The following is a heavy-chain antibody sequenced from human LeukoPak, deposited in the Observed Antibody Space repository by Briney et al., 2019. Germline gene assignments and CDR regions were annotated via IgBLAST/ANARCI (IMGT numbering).Heavy chain of an antibody. V-gene: IGHV3-21*01. CDR2: ISSSSSYI. CDR3: ARDLDGVDTAMVPHYFDY. Sequence: GGSLRLSCTASGFSFSTFWMNWVRQAPGKGLEWVSSISSSSSYIYYADSVKGRFTISRDNAKNSLYLQMNSLRAEDTAVYYCARDLDGVDTAMVPHYFDYWGQGTLVTVSS. D-gene: IGHD5-18*01. J-gene: IGHJ4*02. CDR1: GFSFSTFW.